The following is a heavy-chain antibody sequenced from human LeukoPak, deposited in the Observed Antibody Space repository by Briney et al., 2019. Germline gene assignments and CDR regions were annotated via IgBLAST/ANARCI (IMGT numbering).Heavy chain of an antibody. D-gene: IGHD6-19*01. CDR3: AAYSSGWSPDFDY. CDR2: IYPGDSET. CDR1: GYSFSTYW. Sequence: GESLKISCKGSGYSFSTYWIGWVRQMPGKGLEWMGIIYPGDSETRYSPSFQGQVTISADKSISTAYLQWSSLKASDTAMYYCAAYSSGWSPDFDYWGQGTLVTVSS. J-gene: IGHJ4*02. V-gene: IGHV5-51*01.